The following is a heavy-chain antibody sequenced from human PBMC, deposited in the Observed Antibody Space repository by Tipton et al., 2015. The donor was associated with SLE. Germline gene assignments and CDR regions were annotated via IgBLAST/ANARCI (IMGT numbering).Heavy chain of an antibody. CDR3: AKDVRGELVGRGWFDP. Sequence: VQLVQSGGGLVQPGKSLSLSCAASGFTFDYYAMHWDRQAPGKGLEWVSGISWNGESIAYADSVKGRFTISRDNAKSSLFLQMISLRAEDTALYYCAKDVRGELVGRGWFDPWGQGTLVTVSS. CDR2: ISWNGESI. J-gene: IGHJ5*02. V-gene: IGHV3-9*01. CDR1: GFTFDYYA. D-gene: IGHD4-23*01.